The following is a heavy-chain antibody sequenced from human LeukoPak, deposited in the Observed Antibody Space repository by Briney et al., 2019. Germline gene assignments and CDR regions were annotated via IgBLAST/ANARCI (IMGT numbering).Heavy chain of an antibody. D-gene: IGHD3-10*01. J-gene: IGHJ4*02. Sequence: GGSLRLSCAASGFTFSRYWMTWVRQAPGKGLEWVGRIKSKTDGGTTDYAAPVKGRFTISRDDSKNTLYLQMNSLKTEDTAVYYCTTDLLWFGELYFDYWGQGTLVTVSS. CDR2: IKSKTDGGTT. V-gene: IGHV3-15*01. CDR3: TTDLLWFGELYFDY. CDR1: GFTFSRYW.